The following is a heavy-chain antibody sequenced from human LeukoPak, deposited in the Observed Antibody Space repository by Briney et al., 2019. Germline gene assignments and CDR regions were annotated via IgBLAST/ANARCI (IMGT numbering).Heavy chain of an antibody. CDR2: IYSGGST. J-gene: IGHJ4*02. D-gene: IGHD3-22*01. V-gene: IGHV3-53*01. Sequence: GGSLRLSCAATGFTVSRNYMTWVRQAPGKGLEWVSVIYSGGSTYYADSVKGRFTISRDNSKNTLYLQMNSLRAEDTAVYYCAGTIVGKWAIDYWGQGTLVTVSS. CDR1: GFTVSRNY. CDR3: AGTIVGKWAIDY.